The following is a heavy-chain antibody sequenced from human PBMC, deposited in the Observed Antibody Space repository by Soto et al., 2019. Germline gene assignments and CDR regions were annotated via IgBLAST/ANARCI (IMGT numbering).Heavy chain of an antibody. V-gene: IGHV1-18*01. D-gene: IGHD3-10*01. J-gene: IGHJ6*02. CDR3: ERDRQVVRGVMAYYYYYGMDV. Sequence: ASVKVSCKASGYTFTSYAMHWVRQAPGQRLEWMGWINAYNGNTNYAQKLQGRVTMTTDTSTSTAYMELRSLRSDDTAVYYCERDRQVVRGVMAYYYYYGMDVWGQGTTVTVS. CDR1: GYTFTSYA. CDR2: INAYNGNT.